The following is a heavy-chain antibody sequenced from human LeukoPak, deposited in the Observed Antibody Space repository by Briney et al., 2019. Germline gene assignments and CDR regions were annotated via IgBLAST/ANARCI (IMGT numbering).Heavy chain of an antibody. D-gene: IGHD2-15*01. V-gene: IGHV3-9*03. CDR3: AKGIGAARETEPFDY. CDR2: ISWNSGSI. CDR1: GFTFDDYA. J-gene: IGHJ4*02. Sequence: GRSLRLSCAASGFTFDDYAMHWVRQAPGKGLEWVSGISWNSGSIGYADSVKGRFTISRDNAKNSLYLQMNSLRAEDMALYYCAKGIGAARETEPFDYWAREPWSPSPQ.